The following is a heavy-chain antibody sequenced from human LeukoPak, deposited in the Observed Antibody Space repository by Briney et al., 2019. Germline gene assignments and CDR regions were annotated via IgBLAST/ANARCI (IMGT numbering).Heavy chain of an antibody. J-gene: IGHJ2*01. Sequence: SEPLSLTCTVSGGSISSYYWSWIRQPPGKGLEWIGYIYYSGSTNYNPSLKSRVTISVDTSKNQFSLKLSSVTAADTAVYYCARDHYGGNSWWYFDLWGRGTLVTVSS. CDR3: ARDHYGGNSWWYFDL. D-gene: IGHD4-23*01. V-gene: IGHV4-59*01. CDR1: GGSISSYY. CDR2: IYYSGST.